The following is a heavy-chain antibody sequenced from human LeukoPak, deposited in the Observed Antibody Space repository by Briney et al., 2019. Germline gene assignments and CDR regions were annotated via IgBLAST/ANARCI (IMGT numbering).Heavy chain of an antibody. Sequence: GGSLRLSCAASGFTFSSYEMNWVRQAPGKGLEWVSYISSSSSTIYYADSVKGRFTISRDNAKNSLYLQMNSLRAEDTAVYYCARDRNWNVDYWGQGTLVTVSS. CDR2: ISSSSSTI. CDR1: GFTFSSYE. CDR3: ARDRNWNVDY. D-gene: IGHD1-1*01. J-gene: IGHJ4*02. V-gene: IGHV3-48*01.